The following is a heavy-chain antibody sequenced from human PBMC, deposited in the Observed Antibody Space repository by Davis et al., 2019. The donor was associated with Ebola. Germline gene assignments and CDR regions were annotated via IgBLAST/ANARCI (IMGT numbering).Heavy chain of an antibody. Sequence: PSETLSLTCNVSGYSISSGYYWGWIRQPPGKGLEWIGSIYHSGSTYYNPSLKSRVTISVDTSKNQFSLKLSSVTAADTAVFYCARAPGPYYYDSSWYFDLWGRGTLVIVSS. J-gene: IGHJ2*01. V-gene: IGHV4-38-2*02. CDR3: ARAPGPYYYDSSWYFDL. CDR2: IYHSGST. D-gene: IGHD3-22*01. CDR1: GYSISSGYY.